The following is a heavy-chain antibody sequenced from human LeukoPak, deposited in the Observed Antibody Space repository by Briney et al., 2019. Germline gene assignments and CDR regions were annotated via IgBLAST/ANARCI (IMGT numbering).Heavy chain of an antibody. CDR3: TTDPTQPYYFDY. Sequence: GGSLRLSCAASGFTFSNAWMSWVRQAPGKGLEWVGRIKSKTDGGTTDYAAPVKGRFTTSRDDSKNTLYLQMNSQKTEDTAVYYCTTDPTQPYYFDYWGQGTLVTVSS. V-gene: IGHV3-15*01. CDR2: IKSKTDGGTT. J-gene: IGHJ4*02. D-gene: IGHD1-14*01. CDR1: GFTFSNAW.